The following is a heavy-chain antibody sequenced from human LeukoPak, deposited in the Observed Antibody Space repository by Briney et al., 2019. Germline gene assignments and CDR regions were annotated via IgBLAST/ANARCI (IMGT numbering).Heavy chain of an antibody. CDR3: AGHELSGSYFDYYYYYMDV. Sequence: GESLKISCKGSGYSFTSYWIGWVRQMPGKGLEWMGIIYPGDSDTRYSPSFQGQVTISADKSISTAYLQWSSLKASDTAMYYCAGHELSGSYFDYYYYYMDVWGKGTTVTVSS. V-gene: IGHV5-51*01. D-gene: IGHD1-26*01. CDR1: GYSFTSYW. J-gene: IGHJ6*03. CDR2: IYPGDSDT.